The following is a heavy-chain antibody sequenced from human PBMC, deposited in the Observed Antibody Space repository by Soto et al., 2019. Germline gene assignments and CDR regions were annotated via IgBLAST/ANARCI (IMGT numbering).Heavy chain of an antibody. CDR1: GGSISSGGYY. J-gene: IGHJ3*02. D-gene: IGHD6-19*01. V-gene: IGHV4-31*03. CDR2: IYYSGST. CDR3: ARPTWYSRGAFDI. Sequence: QVQLQESGPGLVKPSQTLSLTCTVSGGSISSGGYYWSWIRQHPVKGLEWIGSIYYSGSTYYNSSLKSRVTISVATSKTQFSLKLSSLTAANTAVYYCARPTWYSRGAFDIWGQGTMVTVSS.